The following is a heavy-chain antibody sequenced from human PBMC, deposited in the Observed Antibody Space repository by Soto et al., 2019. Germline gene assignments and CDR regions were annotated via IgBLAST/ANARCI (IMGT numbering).Heavy chain of an antibody. J-gene: IGHJ5*02. CDR3: ARDTIFGVVIIGWFDP. V-gene: IGHV1-69*13. CDR2: IIPIFNTA. CDR1: GGTFNNYA. D-gene: IGHD3-3*01. Sequence: SVKVSCKASGGTFNNYAISWVRQAPGQGLEWMGGIIPIFNTANYAQKFQGRVTLTADESTSTAYMELSSLRSEDTAIYYCARDTIFGVVIIGWFDPWG.